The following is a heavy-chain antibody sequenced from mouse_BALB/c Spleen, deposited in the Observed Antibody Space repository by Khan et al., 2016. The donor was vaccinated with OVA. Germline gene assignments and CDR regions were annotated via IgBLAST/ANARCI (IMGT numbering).Heavy chain of an antibody. CDR3: ARSTYRYAFVY. CDR2: IIYTGYT. V-gene: IGHV3-8*02. D-gene: IGHD2-12*01. CDR1: GDSITSGY. Sequence: EVQLQESGPSLVKPSQTLSLTCSVTGDSITSGYLNWIRKFPENKLEYMGYIIYTGYTYYNPSLQSRISITRHTSKNQYYLQLNSVTDEDTATYYCARSTYRYAFVYWGQGTLVTVSA. J-gene: IGHJ3*01.